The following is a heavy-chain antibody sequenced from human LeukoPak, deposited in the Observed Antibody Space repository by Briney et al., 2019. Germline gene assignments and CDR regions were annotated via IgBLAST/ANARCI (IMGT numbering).Heavy chain of an antibody. Sequence: PGGSLRLSCTASGFTFSSYGMHWVRQAPGKGLEWVAFIRYDGSNKYYADSVKGRFTISRDNSKNTLYLQMNSLRAEDTAVYYCARAAAGYYDSSGSQNYYYYYYYMDVWGKGTTVTISS. CDR2: IRYDGSNK. V-gene: IGHV3-30*02. CDR3: ARAAAGYYDSSGSQNYYYYYYYMDV. J-gene: IGHJ6*03. D-gene: IGHD3-22*01. CDR1: GFTFSSYG.